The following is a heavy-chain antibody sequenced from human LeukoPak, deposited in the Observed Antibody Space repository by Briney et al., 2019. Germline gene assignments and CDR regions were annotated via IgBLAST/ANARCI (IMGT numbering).Heavy chain of an antibody. CDR1: GFTFSSYG. Sequence: GSLRLSCAASGFTFSSYGMHWVRQAPGKGLEWVAFIRYDGSNKYYADSVKGRFTISRDNSKNTLYLQMNSLRAEDTAVYYCAKLGITGTHHWFDPWGQGTLVTVSS. V-gene: IGHV3-30*02. D-gene: IGHD1-20*01. CDR2: IRYDGSNK. J-gene: IGHJ5*02. CDR3: AKLGITGTHHWFDP.